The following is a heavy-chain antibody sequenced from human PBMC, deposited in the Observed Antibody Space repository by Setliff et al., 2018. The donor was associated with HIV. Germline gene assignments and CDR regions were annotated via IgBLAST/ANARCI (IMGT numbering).Heavy chain of an antibody. Sequence: PSETLSLTCTVSGGSITSHYWAWIRQPPGGRLEWIGYVSYSESATYNPSLKSRVTMSLDTSKNQFSLRLSSVTAADTAIYYCARRDTSTGVDPWGQGALVTVSS. J-gene: IGHJ5*02. CDR1: GGSITSHY. D-gene: IGHD7-27*01. V-gene: IGHV4-59*11. CDR3: ARRDTSTGVDP. CDR2: VSYSESA.